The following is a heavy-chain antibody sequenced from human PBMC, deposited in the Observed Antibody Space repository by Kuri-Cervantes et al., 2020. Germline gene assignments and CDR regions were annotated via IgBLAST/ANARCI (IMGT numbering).Heavy chain of an antibody. CDR2: IYYSGST. V-gene: IGHV4-39*01. D-gene: IGHD3-22*01. Sequence: SETLSLTCTVSGGSISSYYWGWIRQPPGKGLEWIGNIYYSGSTYYNPSLKSRVTISVDTSKNQFSLKLSSVTAADTAVYYCARQHPYYYDSSGYYRGDWFDPWGQGTLVTVSS. J-gene: IGHJ5*02. CDR3: ARQHPYYYDSSGYYRGDWFDP. CDR1: GGSISSYY.